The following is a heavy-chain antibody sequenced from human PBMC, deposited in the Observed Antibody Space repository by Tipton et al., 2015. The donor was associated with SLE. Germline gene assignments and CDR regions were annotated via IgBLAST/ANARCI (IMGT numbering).Heavy chain of an antibody. V-gene: IGHV3-7*03. D-gene: IGHD3-10*01. Sequence: SLRLSCAASGFTFSSYWMSWVRQAPGKGLEWVANIKQDGSEKYYVDSVKGRFTISRDNAKNSLYLQMNNLRAEDAAVYYCARWGGDLRRDQYLDLWGRGTLVTVSS. CDR1: GFTFSSYW. CDR3: ARWGGDLRRDQYLDL. CDR2: IKQDGSEK. J-gene: IGHJ2*01.